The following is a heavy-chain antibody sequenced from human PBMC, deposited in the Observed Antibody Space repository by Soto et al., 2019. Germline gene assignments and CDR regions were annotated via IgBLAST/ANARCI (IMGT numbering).Heavy chain of an antibody. J-gene: IGHJ3*02. D-gene: IGHD2-15*01. CDR3: ARAYSDAFDI. CDR1: GFTFSDYY. V-gene: IGHV3-11*01. CDR2: ISSSGTGI. Sequence: PGGSLRLSCAASGFTFSDYYMSWIRQAPGKGLEWVSYISSSGTGIYYPDSVKGRFTISRDNAKNSLYLQMNSLRAEDTAVYFCARAYSDAFDIWGQGTRVTVSS.